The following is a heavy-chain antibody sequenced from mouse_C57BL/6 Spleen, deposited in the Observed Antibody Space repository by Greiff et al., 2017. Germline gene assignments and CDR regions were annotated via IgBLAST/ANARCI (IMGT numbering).Heavy chain of an antibody. CDR2: IHPNSGST. D-gene: IGHD1-1*01. J-gene: IGHJ2*01. CDR1: GYTFTSYW. V-gene: IGHV1-64*01. Sequence: QVQLKEPGAELVKPGASVKLSCKASGYTFTSYWMHWVKQRPGQGLEWIGMIHPNSGSTNYNEKFKSKATLTVDKSSSTAYMQLSSLTSEDSAVYYCAREGLYYGSSYLDYWGQGTTLTVSS. CDR3: AREGLYYGSSYLDY.